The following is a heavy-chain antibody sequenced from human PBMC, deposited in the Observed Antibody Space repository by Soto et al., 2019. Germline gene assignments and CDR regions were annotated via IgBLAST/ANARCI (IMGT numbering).Heavy chain of an antibody. CDR3: ARTFDTSTYYFAS. V-gene: IGHV3-30-3*01. CDR2: ISFDGNII. D-gene: IGHD3-9*01. J-gene: IGHJ4*02. Sequence: QVHLVESGGGVGQPGGSLRLSCAASEFSFSSYAMHWIRQAPGKGLEWVAGISFDGNIIHYADSVKGRFIISRDNSKNTLYLQMHSRSGEDTAVYYCARTFDTSTYYFASGGQGTLFTGSS. CDR1: EFSFSSYA.